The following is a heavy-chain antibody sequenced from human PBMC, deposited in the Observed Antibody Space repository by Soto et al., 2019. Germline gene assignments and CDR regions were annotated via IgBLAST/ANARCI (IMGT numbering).Heavy chain of an antibody. CDR1: GGSISSGDYY. V-gene: IGHV4-30-4*01. D-gene: IGHD5-18*01. J-gene: IGHJ4*02. CDR3: ARGYGRNFDY. CDR2: IYYSGST. Sequence: SETLSLTCAVYGGSISSGDYYWSWIRQPPGKGLEWIGYIYYSGSTNYNPSLKSRVTISVDTSKNQFSLKLSSVTAADTAVYYCARGYGRNFDYWGQGTLVTVSS.